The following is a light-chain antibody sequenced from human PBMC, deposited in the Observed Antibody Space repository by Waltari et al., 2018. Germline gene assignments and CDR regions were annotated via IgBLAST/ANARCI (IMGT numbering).Light chain of an antibody. CDR1: PSIASS. V-gene: IGKV6-21*01. CDR2: FAS. CDR3: HQSGALPYT. J-gene: IGKJ2*01. Sequence: EIVLTQSPDFQSVTPKEKVTIPCRASPSIASSLHWYQQKPDQSAKLLIKFASQSFSGVPSRFSGSGSGTDFTLTINSLEAEDAATYYCHQSGALPYTFGQGTKLEIK.